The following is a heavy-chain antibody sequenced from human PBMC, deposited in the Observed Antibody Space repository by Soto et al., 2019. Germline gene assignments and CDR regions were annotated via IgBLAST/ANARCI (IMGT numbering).Heavy chain of an antibody. CDR3: ARGEYGDPIPFDY. Sequence: QEQLVESGGGVVQPGRSLRLSCAASGFTFSSYGMHWVRQAPGKGLEWVAVIWYDGSSKFYADSVKGRFTISRDNSKDTLYLQMNSLRADDTAVYYCARGEYGDPIPFDYWGQGTLVTVSS. CDR1: GFTFSSYG. V-gene: IGHV3-33*01. D-gene: IGHD4-17*01. J-gene: IGHJ4*02. CDR2: IWYDGSSK.